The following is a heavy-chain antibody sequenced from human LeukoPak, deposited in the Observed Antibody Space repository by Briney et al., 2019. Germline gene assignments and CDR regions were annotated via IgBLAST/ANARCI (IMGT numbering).Heavy chain of an antibody. Sequence: PAETLSLTCAVYGGSFSGYYWSWIRQPPGKGLEWIGGISHSGNTNYNPSLKSRVTISVDTSKNQFSLKLSSVTAADTAVYYCARGGYGSGWDYMDVWGRGTTVTVSS. J-gene: IGHJ6*03. CDR2: ISHSGNT. CDR1: GGSFSGYY. CDR3: ARGGYGSGWDYMDV. V-gene: IGHV4-34*01. D-gene: IGHD3-10*01.